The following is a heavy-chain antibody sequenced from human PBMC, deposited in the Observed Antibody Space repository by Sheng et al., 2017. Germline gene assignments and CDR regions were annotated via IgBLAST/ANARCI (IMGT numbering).Heavy chain of an antibody. V-gene: IGHV1-46*01. CDR2: INPTGGGT. CDR3: ARGTATLY. CDR1: GYTFSSYY. D-gene: IGHD2-21*02. J-gene: IGHJ4*02. Sequence: QVQLVQSGAEVKKPGASVKVSCKASGYTFSSYYLHWVRQVPGQGLEWVGTINPTGGGTVYAQKFQGRVTMTRDTPTSTVYMELSSLRSEDTAIYYCARGTATLYWGQGTLVTVSS.